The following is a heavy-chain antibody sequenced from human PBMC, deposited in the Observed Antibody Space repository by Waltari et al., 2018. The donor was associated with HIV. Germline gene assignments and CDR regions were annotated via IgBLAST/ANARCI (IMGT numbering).Heavy chain of an antibody. CDR1: GFTFSSFG. CDR3: ASPFYSDSTTYYYGLDY. D-gene: IGHD3-22*01. V-gene: IGHV3-30-3*01. CDR2: ISKDGSSK. J-gene: IGHJ4*02. Sequence: QVQLVESGGGVVQPGRSRSLSCAASGFTFSSFGMPWVRQAPGKGLEWVAVISKDGSSKYYADSVKGRFTISRDNSKNTLYLHMNSLRAEDTAVYYCASPFYSDSTTYYYGLDYWGQGTLVTVSS.